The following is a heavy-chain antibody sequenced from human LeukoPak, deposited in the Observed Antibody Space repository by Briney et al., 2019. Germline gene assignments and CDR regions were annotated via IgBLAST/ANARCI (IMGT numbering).Heavy chain of an antibody. Sequence: GRSLRLSCAASGFTFSSYGMHWVRQAPGKGLEWVAVIWYDGSNKYYADSVKGRFTISRDNSKNTLYLQMNSLRAEDTAVYYCASLHYYGSGSYSPGGDYWGQGTLVTVSS. D-gene: IGHD3-10*01. CDR2: IWYDGSNK. J-gene: IGHJ4*02. CDR1: GFTFSSYG. V-gene: IGHV3-33*01. CDR3: ASLHYYGSGSYSPGGDY.